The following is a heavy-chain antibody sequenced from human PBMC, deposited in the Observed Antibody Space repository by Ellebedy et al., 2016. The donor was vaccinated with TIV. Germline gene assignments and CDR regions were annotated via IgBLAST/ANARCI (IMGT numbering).Heavy chain of an antibody. CDR3: ARNRYCSSGDCYALGY. Sequence: PGGSLRLSCAASGFTFSSYAMSWVRQAPGKGLVWVSRLNSDGSNTIYADSVKGRFTISRDNAKNMLYLEMNSLRAEDTAVYYCARNRYCSSGDCYALGYWGQGTLVTVSS. D-gene: IGHD2-15*01. CDR1: GFTFSSYA. V-gene: IGHV3-74*01. CDR2: LNSDGSNT. J-gene: IGHJ4*02.